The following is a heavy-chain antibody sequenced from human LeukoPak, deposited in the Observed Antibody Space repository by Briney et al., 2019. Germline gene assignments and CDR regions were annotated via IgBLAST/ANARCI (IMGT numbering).Heavy chain of an antibody. CDR1: GFTFSNAW. D-gene: IGHD3-10*01. CDR2: IKSKTDGGTT. V-gene: IGHV3-15*01. CDR3: TTDWVRGAFYYYGMDV. J-gene: IGHJ6*04. Sequence: GGSLRLSCAASGFTFSNAWMSWVRQAPGKGLEWVGRIKSKTDGGTTDYAAPVKGRFTISRDDSKNTLYLQMNSLKTEHTAVYYCTTDWVRGAFYYYGMDVWGKGTTVTVSS.